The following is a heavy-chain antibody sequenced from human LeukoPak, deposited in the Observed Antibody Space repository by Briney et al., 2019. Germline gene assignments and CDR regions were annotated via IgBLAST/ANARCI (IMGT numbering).Heavy chain of an antibody. Sequence: GGSLRLSCEASGFTFSTFAMIWVRQPPGKGLEWVSSIFPSGGEIHYADSVRGRFTIPRDNSKSTLSLQMNSLRAEDTAIYYCATYRQVLLPFESWGQGTLVTVSS. J-gene: IGHJ4*02. CDR1: GFTFSTFA. V-gene: IGHV3-23*01. D-gene: IGHD2/OR15-2a*01. CDR2: IFPSGGEI. CDR3: ATYRQVLLPFES.